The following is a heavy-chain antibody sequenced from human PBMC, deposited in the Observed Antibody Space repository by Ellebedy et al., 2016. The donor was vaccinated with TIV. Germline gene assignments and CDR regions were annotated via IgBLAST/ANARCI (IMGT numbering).Heavy chain of an antibody. J-gene: IGHJ4*02. CDR1: GFDFTTSW. CDR2: INSDGSTK. Sequence: GESLKISCAGSGFDFTTSWMHWVRQVPGKGPVWLSRINSDGSTKTYAESMKGRFTISRDNAKNTLYLEMNSLTDDDTAVYYCARVDGRKVQGGVFFSDSWGQGTLVTVSS. CDR3: ARVDGRKVQGGVFFSDS. V-gene: IGHV3-74*01. D-gene: IGHD3-16*01.